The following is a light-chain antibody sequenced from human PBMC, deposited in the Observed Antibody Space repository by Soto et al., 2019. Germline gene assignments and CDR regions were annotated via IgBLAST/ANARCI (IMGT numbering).Light chain of an antibody. V-gene: IGLV2-14*01. J-gene: IGLJ1*01. CDR2: EGS. CDR3: SSFSSTSTLYV. Sequence: QSALTQPASVSGSPGQSITISCTGTRSDVGGYKYVSWYQQYPGKAPKLMIYEGSKRPSGVSNRFSGSKSGNTASLTISGLQAEDEADYHCSSFSSTSTLYVFGTGTKLTVL. CDR1: RSDVGGYKY.